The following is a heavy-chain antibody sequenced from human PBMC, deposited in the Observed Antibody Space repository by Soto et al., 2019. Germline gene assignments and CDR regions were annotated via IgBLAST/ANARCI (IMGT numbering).Heavy chain of an antibody. CDR3: AREAGDYGPYYYYGMDV. D-gene: IGHD3-10*01. J-gene: IGHJ6*02. CDR1: GYTFTSYY. Sequence: ASVKVSCKASGYTFTSYYMHWVRQAPGQGLEWMGIINPSGGSTSYAQKFQGRVTMTRDTSTSTVYMELSSLRSEDTAVYYCAREAGDYGPYYYYGMDVWGQGTTVTVS. V-gene: IGHV1-46*01. CDR2: INPSGGST.